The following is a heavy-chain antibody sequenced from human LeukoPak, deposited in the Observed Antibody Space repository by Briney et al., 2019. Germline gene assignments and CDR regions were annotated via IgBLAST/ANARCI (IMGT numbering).Heavy chain of an antibody. Sequence: PSETLSLTCNVSGGSISSGRYYWSWIRQPAGKGLEWVGRIYTRGSTNYNPSLKSRVTISVDTSKNQFSLKLSSVTAADTAVYYCARAQDWPGRQFDYWGQGTLVTVSS. J-gene: IGHJ4*02. D-gene: IGHD2-21*01. CDR3: ARAQDWPGRQFDY. CDR2: IYTRGST. CDR1: GGSISSGRYY. V-gene: IGHV4-61*02.